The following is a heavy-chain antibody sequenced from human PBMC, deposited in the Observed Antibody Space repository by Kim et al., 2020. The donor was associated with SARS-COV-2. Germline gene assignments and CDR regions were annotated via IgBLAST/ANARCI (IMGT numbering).Heavy chain of an antibody. V-gene: IGHV3-7*01. D-gene: IGHD5-12*01. CDR1: GFTFSSYW. CDR3: ARGPDIVATNFDY. CDR2: IKQDGSEK. Sequence: GGSLRLSCAASGFTFSSYWMSWVRQAPGKGLEWVANIKQDGSEKYYVDSVKGRFTISRDNAKNSLYLQMNSLRAEDTAVYYCARGPDIVATNFDYWGQGTLVTVSS. J-gene: IGHJ4*02.